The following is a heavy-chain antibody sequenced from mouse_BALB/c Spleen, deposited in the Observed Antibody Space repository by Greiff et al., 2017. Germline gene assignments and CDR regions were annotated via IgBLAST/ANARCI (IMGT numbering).Heavy chain of an antibody. CDR2: IYPGDGDT. J-gene: IGHJ3*01. CDR3: ATIYYGNYEAY. Sequence: VKLQESGAELVRPGSSVKISCKASGYAFSSYWMNWVKQRPGQGLEWIGQIYPGDGDTNYNGKFKGKATLTADKSSSTAYMQLSSLTSEDSAVYFCATIYYGNYEAYWGQGTLVTVSA. CDR1: GYAFSSYW. V-gene: IGHV1-80*01. D-gene: IGHD2-1*01.